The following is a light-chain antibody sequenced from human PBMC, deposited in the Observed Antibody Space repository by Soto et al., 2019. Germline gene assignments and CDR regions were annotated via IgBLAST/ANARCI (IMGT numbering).Light chain of an antibody. Sequence: EIVLTQSPATLSLSPGERATLSCRASQSVSTYLAWYHQKPGQAPRFLIYDASNRATGIPARFSGSGSGTDFTLTISSLEPEDFAIYYCHQRSTWPLTFGGGTKVEIK. V-gene: IGKV3-11*01. J-gene: IGKJ4*01. CDR1: QSVSTY. CDR3: HQRSTWPLT. CDR2: DAS.